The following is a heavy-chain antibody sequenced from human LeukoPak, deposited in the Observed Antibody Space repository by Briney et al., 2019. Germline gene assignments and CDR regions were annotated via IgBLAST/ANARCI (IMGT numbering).Heavy chain of an antibody. D-gene: IGHD2-8*01. CDR1: GDSISSYY. CDR2: IYYSGST. J-gene: IGHJ6*03. CDR3: AREVGYCTNGVCWDYYYYMDV. Sequence: SETLSLTCTVSGDSISSYYWSWIRQPAGKGLEWIGYIYYSGSTNYNPSLKSRVTISVDTSKNQFSLKLSSVTAADTAVYYCAREVGYCTNGVCWDYYYYMDVWGKGTTVTVSS. V-gene: IGHV4-59*01.